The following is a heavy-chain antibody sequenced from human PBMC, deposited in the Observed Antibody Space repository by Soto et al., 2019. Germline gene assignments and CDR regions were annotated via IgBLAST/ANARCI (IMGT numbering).Heavy chain of an antibody. D-gene: IGHD3-3*01. J-gene: IGHJ5*02. CDR1: GFTFSSHG. CDR3: ASGDFWSGYSSSYNWFDP. Sequence: QVQLVESGGGVVQPGRSLRLSCAASGFTFSSHGMHWVRQAPGKGLEWVAVIWYDGSNKYYADSVKGRFTISRDNSKNTLYLQMNSLRAEDTAVYYCASGDFWSGYSSSYNWFDPWGQGTLVTVSS. CDR2: IWYDGSNK. V-gene: IGHV3-33*01.